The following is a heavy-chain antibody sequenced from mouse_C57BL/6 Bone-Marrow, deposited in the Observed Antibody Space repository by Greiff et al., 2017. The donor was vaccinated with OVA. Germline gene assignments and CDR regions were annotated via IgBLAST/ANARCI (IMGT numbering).Heavy chain of an antibody. D-gene: IGHD6-1*01. CDR1: GYTFPDYY. V-gene: IGHV1-75*01. J-gene: IGHJ3*01. Sequence: QVQLQQSGPELVKPGASVKISCKASGYTFPDYYINWVKQRPGQGLEWIGWIFPGSGSTYYNEKFKGKATLTVDKSSGTAYMLLSSLTSEDSAVYFCAPLFPLFAYWGQGTLVTVSA. CDR3: APLFPLFAY. CDR2: IFPGSGST.